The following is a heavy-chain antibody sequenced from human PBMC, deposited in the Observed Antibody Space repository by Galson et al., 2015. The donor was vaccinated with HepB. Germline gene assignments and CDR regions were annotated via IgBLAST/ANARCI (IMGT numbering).Heavy chain of an antibody. CDR3: ARDRACSGASCYEGRDYSYYYAMDV. D-gene: IGHD2-15*01. V-gene: IGHV3-33*01. Sequence: SLRLSCAASGFTFRSYGMHWVRQAPGKGLEWVAVIWYDGINKYYEDSVKGRFTISRDISKSTLYLQVHSLRAEDTAVYYCARDRACSGASCYEGRDYSYYYAMDVWGQGTTVTVSS. J-gene: IGHJ6*02. CDR1: GFTFRSYG. CDR2: IWYDGINK.